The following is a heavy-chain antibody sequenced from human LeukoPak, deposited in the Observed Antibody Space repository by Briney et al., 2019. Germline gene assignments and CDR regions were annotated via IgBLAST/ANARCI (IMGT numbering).Heavy chain of an antibody. V-gene: IGHV4-59*01. CDR1: GGSISSYY. CDR3: ARDLSDYYGSGSRTAHSNWFDP. CDR2: IYYSGST. J-gene: IGHJ5*02. D-gene: IGHD3-10*01. Sequence: ASETLSLTCTVSGGSISSYYWSWIRQPPGKGLEWIGYIYYSGSTNYNPSLKSRVTISVDTSKNQFSLKLSSVTAADTAVYYCARDLSDYYGSGSRTAHSNWFDPWGQGTLVTVSS.